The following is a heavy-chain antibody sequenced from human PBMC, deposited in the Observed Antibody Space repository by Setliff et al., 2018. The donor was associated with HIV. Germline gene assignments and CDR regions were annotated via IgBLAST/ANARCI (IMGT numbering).Heavy chain of an antibody. CDR1: GGSISSGDHY. J-gene: IGHJ6*03. CDR3: ARGAAAAIMDSFYHYMDV. D-gene: IGHD3-16*01. V-gene: IGHV4-31*03. Sequence: SETLSLTCTVSGGSISSGDHYWSWIRQHPGKGLEWIGYISYIGSTHYNPSLESRAHISVDTSKNVFSLKLSSVTAADTAVYYCARGAAAAIMDSFYHYMDVWGKGTTVT. CDR2: ISYIGST.